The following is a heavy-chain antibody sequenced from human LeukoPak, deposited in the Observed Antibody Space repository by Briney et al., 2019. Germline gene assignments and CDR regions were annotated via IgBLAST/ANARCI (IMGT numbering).Heavy chain of an antibody. D-gene: IGHD2-8*01. Sequence: KRGESLKISCKASGYSFTNYRIAWVRQMPGKGVEWMGIIHPGDSDTIYSPSFQGQVSISVYKSVRTAYLQWTSLKASDTAMYYCARDGLTDYWGQGTLVTVSS. J-gene: IGHJ4*02. CDR1: GYSFTNYR. CDR2: IHPGDSDT. CDR3: ARDGLTDY. V-gene: IGHV5-51*01.